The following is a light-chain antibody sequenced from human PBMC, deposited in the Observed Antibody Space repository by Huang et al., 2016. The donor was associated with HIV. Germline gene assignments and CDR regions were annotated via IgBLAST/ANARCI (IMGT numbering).Light chain of an antibody. J-gene: IGKJ4*01. CDR1: QSVSNY. V-gene: IGKV3-11*01. CDR3: QLRGIWLT. Sequence: EIVLTQSPATLSLSPGERATLSCRARQSVSNYLAWYQQKPGQAPRLLIYDTSNRATGIPARFSGSGSGTDFTLTISSLEPEDFAVYYCQLRGIWLTFGGGTKVEIK. CDR2: DTS.